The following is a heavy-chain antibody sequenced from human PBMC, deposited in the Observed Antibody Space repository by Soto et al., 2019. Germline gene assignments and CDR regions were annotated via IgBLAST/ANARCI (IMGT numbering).Heavy chain of an antibody. CDR3: TRVDVHCNGVRCYGVPMDV. J-gene: IGHJ6*04. Sequence: EVQLVESGGDLVQPGGSLRLSCATSGFSFTSKYMSWVRQAPGKGLEWVSLIRSGGSTYYAGYVKGRFTIFRDFSENTQFLQMNSLRAEDTAVYYCTRVDVHCNGVRCYGVPMDVWGKGTTVTVSA. V-gene: IGHV3-66*01. D-gene: IGHD2-15*01. CDR1: GFSFTSKY. CDR2: IRSGGST.